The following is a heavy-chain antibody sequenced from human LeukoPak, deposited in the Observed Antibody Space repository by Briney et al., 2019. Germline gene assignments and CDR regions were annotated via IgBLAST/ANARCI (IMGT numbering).Heavy chain of an antibody. CDR3: ASERSGGWCKDY. J-gene: IGHJ4*02. D-gene: IGHD6-19*01. Sequence: GGSLRLFCVAAGFTFGNYWMYWVRQAPGKGLVYVSRINPDGSTTGYADSVKGRFSISRDNAKNTLYLQMNSLRAEDTAVYYCASERSGGWCKDYWGQGTLVTVSS. CDR2: INPDGSTT. V-gene: IGHV3-74*01. CDR1: GFTFGNYW.